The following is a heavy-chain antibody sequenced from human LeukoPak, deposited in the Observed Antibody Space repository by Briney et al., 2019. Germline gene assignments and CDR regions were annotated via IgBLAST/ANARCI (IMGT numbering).Heavy chain of an antibody. CDR1: GYSISSGYY. D-gene: IGHD3-10*01. CDR3: ARAWFGKLKLVDY. J-gene: IGHJ4*02. V-gene: IGHV4-38-2*01. Sequence: SETLSLTCAVSGYSISSGYYWGWIRQPPGKGLEWIGSIYHSGSTYYNPSLKSRVTISVDTSKNQFSLKLSSVTAADTAVYYCARAWFGKLKLVDYWGQGTLVTVSS. CDR2: IYHSGST.